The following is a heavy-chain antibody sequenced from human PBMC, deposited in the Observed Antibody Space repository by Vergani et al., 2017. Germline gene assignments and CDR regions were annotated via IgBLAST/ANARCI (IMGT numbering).Heavy chain of an antibody. CDR2: IKQDGSEK. CDR1: GFTFSSYW. J-gene: IGHJ3*02. CDR3: ARDLPHASLGGSYYWHATNAFDI. D-gene: IGHD1-26*01. V-gene: IGHV3-7*01. Sequence: EVQLVESGGGLVQPGGSLRLSCAASGFTFSSYWMSWVRQAPGKGLEWVANIKQDGSEKYYVDSVKGRFTISRDNAKNSLYLQMNSLRAEDTAVYYCARDLPHASLGGSYYWHATNAFDIWGQGTMVTVSS.